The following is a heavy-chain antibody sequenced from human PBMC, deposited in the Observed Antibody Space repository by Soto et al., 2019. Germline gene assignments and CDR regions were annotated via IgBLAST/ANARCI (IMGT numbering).Heavy chain of an antibody. Sequence: GGSLKISCKGSGYSFTSYWIGWVRQMPGKGLEWMGIIYPGGSDTRYSPSFQGQVTISADKSISTAYLQWSSLKASDTAMYYCARHGFGETTPRTYGMDVWGQGTTVTVSS. CDR1: GYSFTSYW. CDR3: ARHGFGETTPRTYGMDV. V-gene: IGHV5-51*01. CDR2: IYPGGSDT. D-gene: IGHD3-10*01. J-gene: IGHJ6*02.